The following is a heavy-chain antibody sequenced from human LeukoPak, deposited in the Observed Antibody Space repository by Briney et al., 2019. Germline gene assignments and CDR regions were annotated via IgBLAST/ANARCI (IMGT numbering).Heavy chain of an antibody. CDR2: IYWDDDK. J-gene: IGHJ3*02. D-gene: IGHD3-10*01. V-gene: IGHV2-5*02. Sequence: SAPTLVKPTQPLTLTCTFSGYSLSTSGVGVGWIRQPPGKALEWLALIYWDDDKRYSPSLKSRLTITKDTSKNQVVLTMTNMDPVDTARYYCAHGTEVRGVINAFDIWGQGTMVTVSS. CDR1: GYSLSTSGVG. CDR3: AHGTEVRGVINAFDI.